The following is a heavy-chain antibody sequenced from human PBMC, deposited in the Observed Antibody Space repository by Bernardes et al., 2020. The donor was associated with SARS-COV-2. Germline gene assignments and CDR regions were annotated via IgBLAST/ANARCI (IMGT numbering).Heavy chain of an antibody. Sequence: GGSLRLSCAASGFIFGSYCLYWVRQAPGKGLMWVSLINPDGTTTNYVDSVRGRFTISRDNAKNTLYLQMNSLRAEDTAVYYCARDNNLNFDYWGQGALVTVSS. V-gene: IGHV3-74*01. D-gene: IGHD1-20*01. CDR3: ARDNNLNFDY. CDR1: GFIFGSYC. CDR2: INPDGTTT. J-gene: IGHJ4*02.